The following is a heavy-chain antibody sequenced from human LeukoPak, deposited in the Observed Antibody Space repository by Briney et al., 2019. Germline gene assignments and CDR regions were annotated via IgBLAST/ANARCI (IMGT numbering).Heavy chain of an antibody. D-gene: IGHD3-22*01. Sequence: GGSLRLSCSASGFSFSAYAMHWVRQIPGKGLEYVSAISSDGRTTYHADSVKGRFIISRDNSENMLYLQMNSLTNEDTAVYYCVEGASASRVTYYYDNNWFDPWGPGTLVTVSS. V-gene: IGHV3-64D*06. CDR3: VEGASASRVTYYYDNNWFDP. CDR2: ISSDGRTT. J-gene: IGHJ5*02. CDR1: GFSFSAYA.